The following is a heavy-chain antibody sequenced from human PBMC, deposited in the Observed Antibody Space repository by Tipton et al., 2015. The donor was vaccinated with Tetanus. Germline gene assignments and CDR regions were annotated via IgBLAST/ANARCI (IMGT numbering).Heavy chain of an antibody. CDR2: ISAYNGNT. D-gene: IGHD2-21*02. V-gene: IGHV1-18*01. CDR1: GYTFTSYG. CDR3: ARDPTYCGGDCYSPTGGFDY. J-gene: IGHJ4*02. Sequence: QSGPEVKKPGASVKVSCKASGYTFTSYGISWVRQAPGQGLEWMGWISAYNGNTNYAQKLQGRVTMTTDTSTSTAYMELRSLRSDDTAVYYCARDPTYCGGDCYSPTGGFDYWGQGTLVTVSS.